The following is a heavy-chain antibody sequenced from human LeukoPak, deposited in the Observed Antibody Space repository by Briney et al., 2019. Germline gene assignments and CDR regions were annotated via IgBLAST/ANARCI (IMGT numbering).Heavy chain of an antibody. CDR2: IYHSGST. CDR3: ARGRALLKPRGGGYFDL. J-gene: IGHJ2*01. V-gene: IGHV4-38-2*02. D-gene: IGHD3-16*01. Sequence: SETLSLTCTVSGYSISSGYYWGWIRQPPGKGLEWIGGIYHSGSTYYNPSLKSRVTISVDTSKNQFSLKLSSVTAADTAVYYCARGRALLKPRGGGYFDLWGRGILVTVSS. CDR1: GYSISSGYY.